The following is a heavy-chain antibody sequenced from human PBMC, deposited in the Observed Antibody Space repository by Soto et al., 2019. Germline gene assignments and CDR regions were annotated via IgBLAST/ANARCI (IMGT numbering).Heavy chain of an antibody. CDR3: ARDPEGGYCSGGSCYSVLSGYFDY. Sequence: PSETLSLTCTVSGGSISSYYWSWIRQPPGKGLEWIGYIYYSGSTNYNPSLKSRVTISVDTSKNQFSLKLSSVTAADTAVYYCARDPEGGYCSGGSCYSVLSGYFDYWGQGTLVTVS. CDR1: GGSISSYY. CDR2: IYYSGST. J-gene: IGHJ4*02. V-gene: IGHV4-59*01. D-gene: IGHD2-15*01.